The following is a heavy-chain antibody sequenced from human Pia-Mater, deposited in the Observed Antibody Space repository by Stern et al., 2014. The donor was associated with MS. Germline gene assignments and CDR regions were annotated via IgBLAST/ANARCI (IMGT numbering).Heavy chain of an antibody. V-gene: IGHV3-23*01. CDR1: GFTFTSYA. CDR3: ALLATPTDY. Sequence: EVQLLESGGGLIQPGGSLRLSCVASGFTFTSYAINWVRQAPGKGLQWVSAIVASGNRTYYTDSVKGRFTISRDNSKNTVYLTMNSLTPEDTATYFCALLATPTDYWGQGTLVTVSP. CDR2: IVASGNRT. D-gene: IGHD2-15*01. J-gene: IGHJ4*02.